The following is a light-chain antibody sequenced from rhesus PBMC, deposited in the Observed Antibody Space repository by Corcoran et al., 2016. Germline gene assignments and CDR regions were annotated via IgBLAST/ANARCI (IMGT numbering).Light chain of an antibody. CDR2: KAS. CDR1: QGISSW. Sequence: DIQMTQSPSSLSASVGDKVTITRRASQGISSWLAWYQQKPGKAPKLLIYKASSLQSGVPSRFSGSGSGTDFTLTISSLQPEGFATYYCLQYSSSWTFGQGTKVEIK. J-gene: IGKJ1*01. CDR3: LQYSSSWT. V-gene: IGKV1-22*01.